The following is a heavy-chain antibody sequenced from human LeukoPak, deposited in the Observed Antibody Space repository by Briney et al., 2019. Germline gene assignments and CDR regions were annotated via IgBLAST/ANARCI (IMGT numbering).Heavy chain of an antibody. J-gene: IGHJ4*02. V-gene: IGHV1-18*01. CDR2: ISAYNGAT. CDR1: GYIFTSYG. Sequence: ASVKVSCKTSGYIFTSYGITWVRQAPGQGLAWMGWISAYNGATDFAHNLQGRVTMTTDTSTTTVYMELRSLRSDDTAVYYCARCWSFDRGYCDYWGQGTLVTVSS. CDR3: ARCWSFDRGYCDY.